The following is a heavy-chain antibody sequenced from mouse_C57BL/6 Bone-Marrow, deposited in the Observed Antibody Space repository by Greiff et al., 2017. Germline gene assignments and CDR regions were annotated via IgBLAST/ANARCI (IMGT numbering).Heavy chain of an antibody. CDR1: GFTFSSYA. CDR3: ARREKAYYSNGWYFDV. CDR2: ISDGGSYT. D-gene: IGHD2-5*01. J-gene: IGHJ1*03. V-gene: IGHV5-4*01. Sequence: EVQLVESGGGLVKPGGSLKLSCAASGFTFSSYAMSWVRQTPEKRLEWVATISDGGSYTYYPDNVKGRFTISRDNAKNNLYLQMSHLKSEDTAMYYCARREKAYYSNGWYFDVWGTGTTVTVSS.